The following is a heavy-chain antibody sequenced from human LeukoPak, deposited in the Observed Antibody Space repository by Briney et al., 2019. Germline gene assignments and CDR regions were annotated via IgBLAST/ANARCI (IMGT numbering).Heavy chain of an antibody. CDR3: GRDPNGDYVGAFEF. D-gene: IGHD3-16*01. V-gene: IGHV3-23*01. Sequence: GGSLRLSCVGSGFMFSRYGLIWVRQAPGKGLEWFSGIHGNGETTYYGDSVKGRFTISRDNSKSTLYLQMNSLRVEDTAEYFCGRDPNGDYVGAFEFWGQGTKVAVSS. CDR2: IHGNGETT. J-gene: IGHJ3*01. CDR1: GFMFSRYG.